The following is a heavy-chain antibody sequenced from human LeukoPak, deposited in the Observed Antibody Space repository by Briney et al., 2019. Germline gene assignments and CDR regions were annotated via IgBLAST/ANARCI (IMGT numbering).Heavy chain of an antibody. D-gene: IGHD1-26*01. V-gene: IGHV1-46*01. J-gene: IGHJ4*02. Sequence: ASVKVSCKASGYTFTSYYMHWVRQAPGQGLEWMGIINPSGGSTSYAQKFQGRVTMTRDMSTSTVYMELSSLRSDDTAVYYCARDTGATTADYWGQGTLVTVSS. CDR2: INPSGGST. CDR1: GYTFTSYY. CDR3: ARDTGATTADY.